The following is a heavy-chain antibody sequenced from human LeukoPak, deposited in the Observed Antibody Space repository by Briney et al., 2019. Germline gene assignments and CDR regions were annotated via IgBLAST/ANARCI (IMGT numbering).Heavy chain of an antibody. J-gene: IGHJ4*02. Sequence: GGSLRLSCAASGFTFSSYAMHSVRQAPGKGLEWVAVISYDGSNKYYADSVKGRFTISRDNSKNTLYLQINSLRAEDTAVYYCARDRDYGDYFDYWGQGTLVTVSS. V-gene: IGHV3-30-3*01. CDR3: ARDRDYGDYFDY. CDR1: GFTFSSYA. CDR2: ISYDGSNK. D-gene: IGHD4-17*01.